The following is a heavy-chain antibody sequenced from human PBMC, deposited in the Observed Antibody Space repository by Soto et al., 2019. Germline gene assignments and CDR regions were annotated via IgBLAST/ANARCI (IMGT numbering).Heavy chain of an antibody. CDR2: LNSDGSIT. CDR3: ARGIKNYYGMDV. Sequence: GGSLRLSCAASGFTFTSYWMHWVRQAPGKGLVRVSRLNSDGSITNYADSVKGRFTISRDNAKNTLFLQMNSLRAEDTAVYYCARGIKNYYGMDVWGQGTTVTVSS. D-gene: IGHD2-15*01. CDR1: GFTFTSYW. V-gene: IGHV3-74*01. J-gene: IGHJ6*02.